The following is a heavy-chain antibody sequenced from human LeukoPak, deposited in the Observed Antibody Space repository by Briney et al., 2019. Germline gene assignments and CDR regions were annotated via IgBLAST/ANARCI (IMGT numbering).Heavy chain of an antibody. CDR1: GGSISSYY. V-gene: IGHV4-4*07. CDR3: ARERDDFWSGPDLENWFDP. J-gene: IGHJ5*02. CDR2: IYTSGST. Sequence: SETLSLTCTVSGGSISSYYWCWIRQPAGKGLEWIGRIYTSGSTNYNPSLKSRVTMSVDTSKNQFSLKLSSVTAADTAVYYCARERDDFWSGPDLENWFDPWGQGTLVTVSS. D-gene: IGHD3-3*01.